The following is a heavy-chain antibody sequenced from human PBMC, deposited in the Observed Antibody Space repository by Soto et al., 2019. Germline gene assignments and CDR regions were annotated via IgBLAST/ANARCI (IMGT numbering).Heavy chain of an antibody. V-gene: IGHV4-39*01. CDR2: IYYSGST. CDR3: ARIELGGYSLNWIDP. D-gene: IGHD5-18*01. J-gene: IGHJ5*02. CDR1: GGSISSSSYY. Sequence: PSETLSLTCTVSGGSISSSSYYWGWIRQPPGKGLEWIGSIYYSGSTYYNPSLKSRVTISVDTSKNQFSLKLSSVTAADTAVYYCARIELGGYSLNWIDPSGQGTLVTVSS.